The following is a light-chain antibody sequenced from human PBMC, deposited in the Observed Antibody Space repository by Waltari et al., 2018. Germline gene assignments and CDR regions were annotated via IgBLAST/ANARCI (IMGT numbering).Light chain of an antibody. J-gene: IGKJ3*01. CDR1: TDISNY. CDR2: HAS. V-gene: IGKV1-33*01. CDR3: QQYDNLPYT. Sequence: DIQMTQSPSSLSASVGDRVTITCQPSTDISNYLNWYQQKPGKTPKLLIYHASNWETGVPERISGSGSGTDFTVTISSLQAEDIATYYCQQYDNLPYTFGPGTKVDIK.